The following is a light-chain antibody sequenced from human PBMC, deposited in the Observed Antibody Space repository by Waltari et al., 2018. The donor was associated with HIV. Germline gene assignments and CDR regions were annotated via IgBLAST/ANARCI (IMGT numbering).Light chain of an antibody. CDR3: SSYTSSSTLVV. CDR2: EVS. CDR1: SRDVGGDNS. Sequence: QSALTQPASVSGSPGQSITTSCTGTSRDVGGDNSVSWYQQHPGKAPKLMIYEVSTRPSGVSNRFSGSKSGNTASLTISGLQAEDEADYYCSSYTSSSTLVVFGGGTKLTVL. J-gene: IGLJ2*01. V-gene: IGLV2-14*01.